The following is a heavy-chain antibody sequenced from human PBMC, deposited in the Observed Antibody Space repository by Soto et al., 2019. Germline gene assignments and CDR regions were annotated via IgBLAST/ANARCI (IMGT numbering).Heavy chain of an antibody. CDR1: EYSFSSYL. D-gene: IGHD2-21*02. CDR2: IYPGDSDT. Sequence: PGESLNISCKGSEYSFSSYLIAWVRQMPGKGLEWMGIIYPGDSDTRYSPSFQGQVTISADKSISTAYLQWSSLKASDTAMYYCAKTFSDDYFDYWGQGTLVTVSS. J-gene: IGHJ4*02. CDR3: AKTFSDDYFDY. V-gene: IGHV5-51*01.